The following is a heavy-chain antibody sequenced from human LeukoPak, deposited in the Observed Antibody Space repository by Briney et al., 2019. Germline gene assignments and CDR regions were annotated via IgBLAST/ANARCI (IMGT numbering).Heavy chain of an antibody. CDR3: ARHGSSGSYGA. J-gene: IGHJ5*02. V-gene: IGHV4-59*08. D-gene: IGHD1-26*01. Sequence: PSETLSLTSTVSGGSISSYYWSWIRQPPGKGLEWIGYIYYTGSTNYNPSLKSRITISVDTSKNQFSLKLSSVTAADTAVYYCARHGSSGSYGAWGQGTLVTVSS. CDR1: GGSISSYY. CDR2: IYYTGST.